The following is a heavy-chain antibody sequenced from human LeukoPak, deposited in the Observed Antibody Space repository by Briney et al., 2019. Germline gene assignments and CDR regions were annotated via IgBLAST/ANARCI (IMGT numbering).Heavy chain of an antibody. CDR3: ARLSSFSSSKTAAPVSWFDP. D-gene: IGHD6-13*01. CDR1: GGSISSSGYY. Sequence: SETLSLNCTVSGGSISSSGYYWNWIRQHPGKGLEWMGYIYYSGSTNYNPSLKSRVSISLDTSKIQFSLRLSSVTAADTAVYYCARLSSFSSSKTAAPVSWFDPWGQGILVTVSS. V-gene: IGHV4-31*03. J-gene: IGHJ5*02. CDR2: IYYSGST.